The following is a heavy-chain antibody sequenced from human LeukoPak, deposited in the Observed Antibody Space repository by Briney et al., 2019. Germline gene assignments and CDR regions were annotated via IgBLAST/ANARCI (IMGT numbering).Heavy chain of an antibody. CDR2: INHSGST. V-gene: IGHV4-34*01. Sequence: PSETLSLTCAVYGGSFSGYYWSWIRQPPGKGLEWIGEINHSGSTNYNPSLKSRVTISVDTSKDQFPLKLSSVTAADTAVYYCARGFTVTTGDLFDYWGQGTLVTVSS. D-gene: IGHD4-17*01. CDR3: ARGFTVTTGDLFDY. J-gene: IGHJ4*02. CDR1: GGSFSGYY.